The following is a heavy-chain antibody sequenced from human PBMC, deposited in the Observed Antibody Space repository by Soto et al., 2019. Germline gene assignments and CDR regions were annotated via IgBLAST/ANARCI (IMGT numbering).Heavy chain of an antibody. Sequence: SETLSLTCTVSGGSISSGYYYWSWIRQPPGKGLEWIGYIYYSGSTYYNPSLKSRVTISVDTSKNQFSLKLSSVTAADTAVYYCARDSSAGGDYWGQGTLVTVSS. V-gene: IGHV4-30-4*01. CDR2: IYYSGST. J-gene: IGHJ4*02. D-gene: IGHD3-10*01. CDR1: GGSISSGYYY. CDR3: ARDSSAGGDY.